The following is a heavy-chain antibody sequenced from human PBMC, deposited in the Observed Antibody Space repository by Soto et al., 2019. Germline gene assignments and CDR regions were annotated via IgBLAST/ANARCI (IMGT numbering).Heavy chain of an antibody. CDR2: IIPILGIA. J-gene: IGHJ3*02. CDR1: GGTFSSYT. Sequence: SVKVSCKASGGTFSSYTISWVRQAPGQGLEWMGRIIPILGIANYAQKFQGRVTITADKSTSTAYMELSSLRSEDTAVYYCARNPAQGDDAFDIWGQGTMVTVSS. V-gene: IGHV1-69*02. CDR3: ARNPAQGDDAFDI. D-gene: IGHD3-16*01.